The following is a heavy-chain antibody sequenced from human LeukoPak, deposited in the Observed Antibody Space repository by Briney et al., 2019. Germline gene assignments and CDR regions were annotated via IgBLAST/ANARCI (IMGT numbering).Heavy chain of an antibody. V-gene: IGHV1-46*01. CDR1: GYTFTSYY. CDR3: ARSKGSGWYIF. CDR2: INPSAGSP. Sequence: ASVKVSCKASGYTFTSYYMHWVRQAPGHGLEWMGIINPSAGSPSYAQKFQGRVTMTRDTTTSPVYMELTSLRSEDTAVYYCARSKGSGWYIFWGQGTLVTVSS. D-gene: IGHD6-19*01. J-gene: IGHJ4*02.